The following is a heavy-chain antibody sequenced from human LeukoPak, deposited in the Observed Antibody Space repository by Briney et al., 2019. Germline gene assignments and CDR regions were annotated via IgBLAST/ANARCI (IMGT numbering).Heavy chain of an antibody. CDR2: VYYSGTT. Sequence: PSETLSLTCSVSGGSISLSYYYWGWIRQPPGKALEGIGSVYYSGTTSYNPSLKSRVTISVDMSKNHFSLRLSSVTAADTAVYYCARGMGENYYDSAYYYMDVWGKGTTVTISS. CDR3: ARGMGENYYDSAYYYMDV. CDR1: GGSISLSYYY. D-gene: IGHD3-22*01. V-gene: IGHV4-39*07. J-gene: IGHJ6*03.